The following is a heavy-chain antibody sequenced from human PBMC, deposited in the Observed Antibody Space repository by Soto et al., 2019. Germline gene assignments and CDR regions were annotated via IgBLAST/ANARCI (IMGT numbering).Heavy chain of an antibody. D-gene: IGHD4-17*01. Sequence: GGSLRLSCAAFTVTISDKVMDWVRQAPGKGLEWVTFTSYDGSINYYADTVKGRFTMSRDNSKNLVYLQMNSLRTEDTAVYYCVRRSTVSYYAVDVWGQGTTVTVSS. CDR1: TVTISDKV. CDR2: TSYDGSIN. CDR3: VRRSTVSYYAVDV. J-gene: IGHJ6*02. V-gene: IGHV3-30*03.